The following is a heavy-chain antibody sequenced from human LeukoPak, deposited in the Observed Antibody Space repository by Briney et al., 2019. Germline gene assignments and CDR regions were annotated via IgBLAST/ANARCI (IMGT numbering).Heavy chain of an antibody. CDR3: ARRGRWLQLVAFDI. V-gene: IGHV4-34*01. Sequence: PSETLSLTCAVYGGSFSGYYWSWIRQPPGKGLEWIGEINHSGSTNYNPSLKSRVTISVDTSKNQFSLKLSSVTAADTAVYYCARRGRWLQLVAFDIWGQGTMVTVSS. J-gene: IGHJ3*02. D-gene: IGHD5-24*01. CDR2: INHSGST. CDR1: GGSFSGYY.